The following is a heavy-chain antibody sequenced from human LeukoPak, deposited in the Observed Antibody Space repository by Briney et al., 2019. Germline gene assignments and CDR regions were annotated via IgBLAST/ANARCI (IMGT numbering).Heavy chain of an antibody. D-gene: IGHD3-22*01. J-gene: IGHJ4*02. Sequence: ASVKVSCKASGYTFTSYGISWVRQAPGQGLEWRGWISAYNGNTNYAQKLQGRVTMTTDTSTSTAYMELRSLRSDDTAVYYCARDRYYYDSSGYSQSGFDYWGQGTLVTVSS. CDR2: ISAYNGNT. CDR3: ARDRYYYDSSGYSQSGFDY. CDR1: GYTFTSYG. V-gene: IGHV1-18*01.